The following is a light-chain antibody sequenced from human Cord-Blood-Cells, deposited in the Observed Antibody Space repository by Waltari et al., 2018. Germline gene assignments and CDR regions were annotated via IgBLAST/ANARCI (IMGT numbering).Light chain of an antibody. V-gene: IGKV1-39*01. CDR2: AAS. J-gene: IGKJ3*01. CDR1: QSIISY. Sequence: DIQMTQSPSSLSASVGYRATITCRASQSIISYLNWYQQKPVNDPKLLIYAASSLQSGVQSRFSGSGSGTDFTLTISSLQPEDFATYYCQQSYSTPFTFGPGTKVDIK. CDR3: QQSYSTPFT.